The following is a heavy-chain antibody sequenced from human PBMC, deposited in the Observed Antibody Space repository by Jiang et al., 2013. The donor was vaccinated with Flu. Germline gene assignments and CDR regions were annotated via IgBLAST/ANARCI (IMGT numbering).Heavy chain of an antibody. CDR1: GGSFSSDY. D-gene: IGHD4-17*01. Sequence: LTCTVSGGSFSSDYWNWIRQPHGKGLEWIGYVYFSGSTHYNPSLKSRATISLDRSKNQFSLKLTSVTAADTAVYFCARLSAVTIDYWGRGTLVTVSS. J-gene: IGHJ4*02. V-gene: IGHV4-59*08. CDR3: ARLSAVTIDY. CDR2: VYFSGST.